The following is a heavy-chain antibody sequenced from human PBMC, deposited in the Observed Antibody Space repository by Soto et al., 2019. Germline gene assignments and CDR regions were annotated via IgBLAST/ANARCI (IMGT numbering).Heavy chain of an antibody. J-gene: IGHJ6*02. D-gene: IGHD1-26*01. CDR3: TRNLGAKYGFDV. V-gene: IGHV3-73*02. CDR2: IRSKANGYAT. CDR1: GFPFSGSI. Sequence: EVQLVESGGGLVQPGGSLKLSCAASGFPFSGSIIHGFRQASGKGLEWVGRIRSKANGYATAYGGSVKGRFTITRDDSQNTAYLQMDSLKTEDTAVYYCTRNLGAKYGFDVWGQGTTVTVSS.